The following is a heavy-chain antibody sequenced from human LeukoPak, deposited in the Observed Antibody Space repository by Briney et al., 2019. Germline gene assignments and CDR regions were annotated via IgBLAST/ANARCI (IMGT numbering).Heavy chain of an antibody. CDR3: ARDSGWGTGFDD. CDR1: GFTFKNYW. CDR2: INSDGSST. D-gene: IGHD6-19*01. J-gene: IGHJ4*02. Sequence: GGSLRLSSAASGFTFKNYWMHWVRQAPGKGLVWVSRINSDGSSTNYADSVKGRFTISRDNAKNTLYLQTNSLRAEDTAVYYCARDSGWGTGFDDWGQGTLVTVSS. V-gene: IGHV3-74*01.